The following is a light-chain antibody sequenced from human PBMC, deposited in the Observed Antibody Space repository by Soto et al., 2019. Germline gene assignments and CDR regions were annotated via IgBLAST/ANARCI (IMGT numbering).Light chain of an antibody. CDR3: AAWDDSLKRPV. J-gene: IGLJ1*01. V-gene: IGLV1-36*01. Sequence: QSVLTQPPSVSEAPRQRVTISCAGTSSNIGSNPVNWYQQLPGRAPKLLIYYDDMLPSGVSDRFSGSKSGTSASLAISGLQSEDEADYYCAAWDDSLKRPVFGTRTKLTVL. CDR2: YDD. CDR1: SSNIGSNP.